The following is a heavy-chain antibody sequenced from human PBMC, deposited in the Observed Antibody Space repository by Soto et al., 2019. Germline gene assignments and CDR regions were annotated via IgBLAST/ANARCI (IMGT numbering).Heavy chain of an antibody. CDR2: ISSSSSTI. Sequence: GGSLRLSCAASGFTFSSYSMNWVRQAPGKGLEWVSYISSSSSTIYYADSVKGRFTISRDNAKNSLYLQMNSLRDEDTAVYYCARDKSSSTTPNRYYYYGMDVWGQGTTVTVSS. V-gene: IGHV3-48*02. D-gene: IGHD2-2*01. CDR3: ARDKSSSTTPNRYYYYGMDV. J-gene: IGHJ6*02. CDR1: GFTFSSYS.